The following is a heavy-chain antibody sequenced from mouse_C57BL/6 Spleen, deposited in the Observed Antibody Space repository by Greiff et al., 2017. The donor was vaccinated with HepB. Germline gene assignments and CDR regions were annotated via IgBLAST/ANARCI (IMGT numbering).Heavy chain of an antibody. CDR2: IYPRDGST. Sequence: QVQLKQSGPELVKPGASVKLSCKASGYTFTSYDINWVKQRPGQGLEWIGWIYPRDGSTKYNEKFKGKATLTVDTSSSTAYMELHSLTSEDSAVYFCANLYYGRGGAWFAYWGQGTLVTVSA. D-gene: IGHD1-1*01. J-gene: IGHJ3*01. V-gene: IGHV1-85*01. CDR3: ANLYYGRGGAWFAY. CDR1: GYTFTSYD.